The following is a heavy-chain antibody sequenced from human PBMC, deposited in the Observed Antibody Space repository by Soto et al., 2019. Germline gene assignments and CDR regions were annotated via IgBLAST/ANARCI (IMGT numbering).Heavy chain of an antibody. V-gene: IGHV1-69*01. D-gene: IGHD6-6*01. CDR3: ARTSIAARDYYYYGMDV. Sequence: QMQLVQSRAEVKKPGSSVKVSCKASGGTFSSYAISWVRQAPGQGLEWMGGIIPIFGTANYAQKFQGRVTITADESTSTAYMELSSLRSEDTAVYYCARTSIAARDYYYYGMDVWGQGTTVTVSS. CDR2: IIPIFGTA. J-gene: IGHJ6*02. CDR1: GGTFSSYA.